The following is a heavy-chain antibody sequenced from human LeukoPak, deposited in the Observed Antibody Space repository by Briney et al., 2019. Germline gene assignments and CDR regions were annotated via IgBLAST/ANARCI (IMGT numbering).Heavy chain of an antibody. Sequence: AGGSLRLSCAASGFTLISHGMHWVRQAPGKGLEWVALISYDGTIKYYADSVKGRFTISRDNSKNTLYLQMNSLRSEDTAVYYCATGLAYGSGSYGLDYWGQGTLVTVSS. CDR2: ISYDGTIK. CDR3: ATGLAYGSGSYGLDY. V-gene: IGHV3-30*03. CDR1: GFTLISHG. J-gene: IGHJ4*02. D-gene: IGHD3-10*01.